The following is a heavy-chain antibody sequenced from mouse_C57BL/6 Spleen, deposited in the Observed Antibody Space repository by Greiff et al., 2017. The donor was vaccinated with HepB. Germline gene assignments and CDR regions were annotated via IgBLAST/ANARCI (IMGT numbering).Heavy chain of an antibody. V-gene: IGHV5-4*01. CDR1: GFTFSSYA. J-gene: IGHJ1*03. CDR2: ISDGGSYT. D-gene: IGHD1-1*01. Sequence: DVKLVESGGGLVKPGGSLKLSCAASGFTFSSYAMSWVRQTPEKRLEWVATISDGGSYTYYPDNVKGRFTISRDNAKNNLYLQMSHLKSEDTAMYYCARDKRGYYGYWYFDVWGTGTTVTVSS. CDR3: ARDKRGYYGYWYFDV.